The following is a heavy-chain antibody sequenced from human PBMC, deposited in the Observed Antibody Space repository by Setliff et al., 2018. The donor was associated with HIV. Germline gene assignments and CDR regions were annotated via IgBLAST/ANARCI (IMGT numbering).Heavy chain of an antibody. CDR1: GGSINSHY. Sequence: PSETLSLTCTVSGGSINSHYWSWIRQPPGKGLEWIGSIYYSGSTYYNPSLKSRITISVDTSKNRFSLKLSAVTAADTALYYCATHGAYYFGSGPPGGYWGQGTLVTVSS. D-gene: IGHD3-10*01. J-gene: IGHJ4*02. V-gene: IGHV4-59*05. CDR2: IYYSGST. CDR3: ATHGAYYFGSGPPGGY.